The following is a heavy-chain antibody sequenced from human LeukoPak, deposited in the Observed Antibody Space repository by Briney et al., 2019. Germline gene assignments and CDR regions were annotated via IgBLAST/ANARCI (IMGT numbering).Heavy chain of an antibody. J-gene: IGHJ4*02. CDR1: GFTFSSYA. V-gene: IGHV3-23*01. D-gene: IGHD3-22*01. Sequence: GGSLRLSCAASGFTFSSYAMSWVRQAPGKGLEWVSSISGSGGSTYYADSVKGRFTISRDNAKNSLYLQMNSLRAEDTAVYYCARDKGDYDTSGSLFVFGGQGTLVTVSS. CDR2: ISGSGGST. CDR3: ARDKGDYDTSGSLFVF.